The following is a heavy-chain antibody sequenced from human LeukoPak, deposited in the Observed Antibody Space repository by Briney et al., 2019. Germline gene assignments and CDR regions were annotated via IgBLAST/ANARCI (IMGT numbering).Heavy chain of an antibody. V-gene: IGHV3-30-3*01. D-gene: IGHD6-13*01. CDR3: ARAKNSSWLALFDP. J-gene: IGHJ5*02. CDR1: GFTFSSYA. Sequence: GRSLRLSCAASGFTFSSYAMHWVRQAPGNGLEWVAVISYDGSNKYYADSVKGRFTISRDNSKNTLYLQMNSLRAEDTAVYYCARAKNSSWLALFDPWGQGTLVTVSS. CDR2: ISYDGSNK.